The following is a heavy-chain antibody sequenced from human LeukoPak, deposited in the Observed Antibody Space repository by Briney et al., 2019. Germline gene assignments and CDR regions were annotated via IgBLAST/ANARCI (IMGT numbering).Heavy chain of an antibody. CDR1: GYTFTGYY. V-gene: IGHV1-2*04. J-gene: IGHJ6*02. Sequence: ASVKVSCKASGYTFTGYYMHWVRQAPGQGLEWMGWINPNSGGTNYAQKFQGWVTMTRDTSISTAYMELSRLRSDDTAVYYCARGPDTAMVTSLDSYYYGMDVWGQGTTVTVSS. CDR2: INPNSGGT. D-gene: IGHD5-18*01. CDR3: ARGPDTAMVTSLDSYYYGMDV.